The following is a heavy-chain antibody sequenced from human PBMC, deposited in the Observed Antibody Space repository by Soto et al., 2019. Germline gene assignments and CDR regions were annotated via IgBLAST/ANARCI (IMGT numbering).Heavy chain of an antibody. D-gene: IGHD3-16*01. Sequence: PSETLSLTYRCFGRPFSAYFWSWIRQPPGKGLEWIGEINHSGSTNYNPSLKSRVTISVDTSKNQFSLKLSSVTAADTAVYYCARIGLAEPEPFDYWGQG. V-gene: IGHV4-34*01. J-gene: IGHJ4*02. CDR2: INHSGST. CDR1: GRPFSAYF. CDR3: ARIGLAEPEPFDY.